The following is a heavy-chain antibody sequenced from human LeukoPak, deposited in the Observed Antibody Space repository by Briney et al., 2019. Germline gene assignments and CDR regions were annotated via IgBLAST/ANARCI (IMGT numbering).Heavy chain of an antibody. D-gene: IGHD6-13*01. CDR1: DYSINSGHY. CDR2: IYHSGNT. J-gene: IGHJ4*02. CDR3: ARRSSSLVYYFDY. Sequence: SETLSLTCTVSDYSINSGHYWGWIRQPPGKGLKWIGSIYHSGNTYYNPSLKSRVTISVDTSKNQFSLKLSSVTAADTAVYYCARRSSSLVYYFDYWGQGTLVTVSS. V-gene: IGHV4-38-2*02.